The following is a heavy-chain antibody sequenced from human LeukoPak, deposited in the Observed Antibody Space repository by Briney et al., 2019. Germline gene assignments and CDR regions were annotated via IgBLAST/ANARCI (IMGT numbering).Heavy chain of an antibody. D-gene: IGHD2-8*02. CDR2: SYSGGST. Sequence: GGSLRLSCVASAFSDKSNYMSWVRQAPGKGLEWVSVSYSGGSTYYEDSVKGRFTVSSDVSKNTLYLQMNNLRGEDTAVYYCASRHCSGENCYAGPLDFWGQGIQVTVSS. CDR1: AFSDKSNY. CDR3: ASRHCSGENCYAGPLDF. V-gene: IGHV3-53*01. J-gene: IGHJ4*02.